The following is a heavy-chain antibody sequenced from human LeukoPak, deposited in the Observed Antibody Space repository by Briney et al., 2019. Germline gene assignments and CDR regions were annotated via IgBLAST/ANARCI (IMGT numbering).Heavy chain of an antibody. CDR3: ARWYYDSSGKNWFDP. CDR1: GGSISSYY. Sequence: SETLSLTCTVSGGSISSYYWSWIRQPPGKGLEWIGYIYYSGSTNYNPSLKSRVTISVDTSKNQFSLKLSSVTAADTAVYYCARWYYDSSGKNWFDPWGQGTLVTVSS. D-gene: IGHD3-22*01. CDR2: IYYSGST. J-gene: IGHJ5*02. V-gene: IGHV4-59*08.